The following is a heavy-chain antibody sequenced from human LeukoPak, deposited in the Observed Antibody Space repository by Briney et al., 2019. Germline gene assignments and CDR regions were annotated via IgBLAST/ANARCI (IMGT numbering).Heavy chain of an antibody. Sequence: ASVKVSCKASGYTFTSYDINWVRQATGQGLEWMGWMNPNSGNTGYAQKFQGRVTITADESTSTAYMELSSLRSEDTAVYYCARPFSGDSSSWYVWGQGTLVTVSS. D-gene: IGHD6-13*01. CDR2: MNPNSGNT. CDR1: GYTFTSYD. J-gene: IGHJ4*02. CDR3: ARPFSGDSSSWYV. V-gene: IGHV1-8*01.